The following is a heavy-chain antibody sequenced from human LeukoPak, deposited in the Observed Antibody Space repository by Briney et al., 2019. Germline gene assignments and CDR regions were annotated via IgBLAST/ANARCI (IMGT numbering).Heavy chain of an antibody. CDR3: ARHSVYGDYEFDY. CDR1: GGSISSYY. Sequence: SETLSLTCTVSGGSISSYYWSWIRQPPGKGLEGIGYIYYSVSTNYNPSLKSRVTISVDTSKNQFSLKLSSVTAADTAVYYCARHSVYGDYEFDYWGQGTLVTVSS. J-gene: IGHJ4*02. CDR2: IYYSVST. V-gene: IGHV4-59*08. D-gene: IGHD4-17*01.